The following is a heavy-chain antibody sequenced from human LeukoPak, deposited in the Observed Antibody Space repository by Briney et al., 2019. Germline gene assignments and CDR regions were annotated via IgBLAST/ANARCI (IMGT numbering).Heavy chain of an antibody. J-gene: IGHJ4*02. D-gene: IGHD3-10*01. CDR2: ISSSGGTT. Sequence: GGSLRLSCAASGLPFTSFAMSWVRQAPGKGLEWVSTISSSGGTTYYPDSVKGRFTISRDNSKNTLFLQMNNLRGEDTALYYCARDSWGSGSSDYWGQGTLVTVSS. CDR3: ARDSWGSGSSDY. CDR1: GLPFTSFA. V-gene: IGHV3-23*01.